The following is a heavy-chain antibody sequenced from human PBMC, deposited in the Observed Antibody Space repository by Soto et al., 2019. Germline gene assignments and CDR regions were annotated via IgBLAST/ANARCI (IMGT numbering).Heavy chain of an antibody. J-gene: IGHJ5*02. CDR2: VYYTGST. V-gene: IGHV4-30-4*08. D-gene: IGHD2-21*02. Sequence: SETLSLTCTVSGASIRSTGYYWNWIRQAPGKGLEWIGYVYYTGSTYYNPSLMSRLTISVDTSKNQFSLKLTSVTAAETAVYYCVRTAREGAVAPHWFDRWGQGTQVTVSS. CDR3: VRTAREGAVAPHWFDR. CDR1: GASIRSTGYY.